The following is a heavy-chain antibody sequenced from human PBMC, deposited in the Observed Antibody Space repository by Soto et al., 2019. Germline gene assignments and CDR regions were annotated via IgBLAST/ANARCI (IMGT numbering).Heavy chain of an antibody. Sequence: ASVKVSCKASGYTFTNYGISWVRQAPGQGLEWMGWINTYNGNTNHAQKLQGRVTMTTDTSTSTAYMELRSLRSDDTAVYYCARGVGSGTYYNQYSRLAPWGQGTLVT. D-gene: IGHD3-10*01. CDR3: ARGVGSGTYYNQYSRLAP. J-gene: IGHJ5*02. CDR2: INTYNGNT. V-gene: IGHV1-18*01. CDR1: GYTFTNYG.